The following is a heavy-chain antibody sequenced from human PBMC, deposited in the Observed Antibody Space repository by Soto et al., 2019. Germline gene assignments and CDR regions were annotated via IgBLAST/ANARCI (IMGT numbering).Heavy chain of an antibody. J-gene: IGHJ4*02. CDR3: ARHIWSGSGLFDY. D-gene: IGHD6-19*01. Sequence: PSETLSLTCTVSGGSISSSSYYWGWIRQPPGKGLEWIGSIYYSGSTYYNPSLKSRVTISVDTSKNQFSLKLSSVTAADTAVYYCARHIWSGSGLFDYWGQGTLVTVSS. CDR1: GGSISSSSYY. CDR2: IYYSGST. V-gene: IGHV4-39*01.